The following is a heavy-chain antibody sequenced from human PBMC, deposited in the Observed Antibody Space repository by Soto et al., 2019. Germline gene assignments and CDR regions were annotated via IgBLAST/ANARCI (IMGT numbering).Heavy chain of an antibody. CDR3: ARPVHYGGNLAYFDY. CDR2: TNYDGSDE. J-gene: IGHJ4*02. Sequence: SLRLSCVASEFAFSSYPMHWVRQAPGKGLEWVAFTNYDGSDEYYAQSVKGRFTISRDNSKKTLFLQMDSLRLEDTALYYCARPVHYGGNLAYFDYWGLGTLVTVSS. D-gene: IGHD4-17*01. CDR1: EFAFSSYP. V-gene: IGHV3-30*04.